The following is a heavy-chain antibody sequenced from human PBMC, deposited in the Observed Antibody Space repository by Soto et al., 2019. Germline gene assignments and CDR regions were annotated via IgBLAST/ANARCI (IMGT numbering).Heavy chain of an antibody. CDR2: IIPIFGTA. J-gene: IGHJ4*02. Sequence: SVQVSCKASGGTFSSYAISWVRQAPGQGLEWMGGIIPIFGTANYAQKFQGRVTITADESTSTAYMELSSLRSEDTAVYYCASWIAAAGTFDYWGQGTLVTVSS. CDR1: GGTFSSYA. CDR3: ASWIAAAGTFDY. V-gene: IGHV1-69*13. D-gene: IGHD6-13*01.